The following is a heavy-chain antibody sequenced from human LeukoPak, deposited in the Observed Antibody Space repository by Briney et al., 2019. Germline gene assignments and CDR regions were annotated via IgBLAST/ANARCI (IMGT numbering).Heavy chain of an antibody. V-gene: IGHV3-30*04. Sequence: GGSLRLSCAASGFTFSSYAMHWVRQAPGKGLEWVAVISYDGSNKYYADSVKGRFTISRDNSKNTLYLQMNSLRAEDTAVYYCARVLGDYYGSGIPYYWGQGTLVTVSS. CDR3: ARVLGDYYGSGIPYY. D-gene: IGHD3-10*01. CDR1: GFTFSSYA. J-gene: IGHJ4*02. CDR2: ISYDGSNK.